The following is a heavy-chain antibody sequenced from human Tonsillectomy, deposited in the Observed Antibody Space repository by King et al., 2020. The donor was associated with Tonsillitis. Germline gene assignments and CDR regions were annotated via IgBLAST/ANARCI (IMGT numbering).Heavy chain of an antibody. V-gene: IGHV3-30*15. D-gene: IGHD1-14*01. CDR1: GFTLSSYD. J-gene: IGHJ3*01. CDR3: ARDQDEWEPLIGGYGFDL. Sequence: VQLVESGGGVVQPGRSLRLSCAASGFTLSSYDVHWVRQAPGKGLEWVSVISSDGSDKYYADSVKGRFTISRDNSKNTLYLQMSSLRPEDTAVYYCARDQDEWEPLIGGYGFDLWGQGTMVTVSS. CDR2: ISSDGSDK.